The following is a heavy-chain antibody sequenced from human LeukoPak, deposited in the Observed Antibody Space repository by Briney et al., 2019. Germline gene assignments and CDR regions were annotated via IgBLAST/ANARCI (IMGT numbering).Heavy chain of an antibody. Sequence: GGSLRLSCAASGFTFSNYAMSWVRQAPGKGLEWVSAISGSGGRTYYADSVKGRFTISRDNSKNTLYLQMNSLRAEDTAVYYCARDSSSWYFDYWGQGTLVTVSS. CDR1: GFTFSNYA. J-gene: IGHJ4*02. D-gene: IGHD6-13*01. V-gene: IGHV3-23*01. CDR2: ISGSGGRT. CDR3: ARDSSSWYFDY.